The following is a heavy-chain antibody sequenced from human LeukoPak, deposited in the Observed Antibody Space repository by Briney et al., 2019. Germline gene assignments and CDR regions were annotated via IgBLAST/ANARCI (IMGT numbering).Heavy chain of an antibody. D-gene: IGHD4-17*01. J-gene: IGHJ4*02. Sequence: SETLSLTCTVSGGSISSYYWSWIRQPPGKGLEWIGYIYYSGSTNYNPSLKSRVTISVDTSKNQFSLKLSSVTAADTAVYYCAKDPPGYGDGMYYFDYWGQGTLVTVSS. CDR1: GGSISSYY. V-gene: IGHV4-59*01. CDR3: AKDPPGYGDGMYYFDY. CDR2: IYYSGST.